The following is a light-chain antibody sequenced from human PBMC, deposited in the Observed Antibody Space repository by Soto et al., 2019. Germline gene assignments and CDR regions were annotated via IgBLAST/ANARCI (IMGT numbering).Light chain of an antibody. V-gene: IGKV3-20*01. CDR3: QQYGSLPLT. CDR2: GAS. J-gene: IGKJ4*01. Sequence: EIVLTQSPGTLSLSPGEKATLSCRASQSVTSYLAWYQQKPGQAPRLLIFGASGRATGIPDRFSGSGSGTDFTLTISRLEPEDFAVYYCQQYGSLPLTFGGGTKVEIK. CDR1: QSVTSY.